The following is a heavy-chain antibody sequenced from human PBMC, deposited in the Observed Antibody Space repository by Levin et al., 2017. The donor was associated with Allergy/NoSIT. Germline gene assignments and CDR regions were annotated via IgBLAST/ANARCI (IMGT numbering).Heavy chain of an antibody. V-gene: IGHV3-33*01. CDR3: ARASGSFDY. Sequence: SCAASGFAFNTYGMHWVRQAPGKGLEWVAVIWFDGSNKYYADSVKGRFTISRDNSKNTLYLQMNSLRGEDTAVYYCARASGSFDYWGQGTLVTVSS. CDR2: IWFDGSNK. CDR1: GFAFNTYG. D-gene: IGHD1-26*01. J-gene: IGHJ4*02.